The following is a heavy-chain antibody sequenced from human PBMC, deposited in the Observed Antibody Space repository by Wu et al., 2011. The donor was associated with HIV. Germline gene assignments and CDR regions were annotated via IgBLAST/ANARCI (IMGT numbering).Heavy chain of an antibody. V-gene: IGHV1-2*02. J-gene: IGHJ4*02. CDR2: INPKNGGT. CDR3: ARGLPSDYGAFLDF. CDR1: GYTFSDYF. Sequence: QVQLLQSGAEVRKPGASVRVSCKASGYTFSDYFIHWVRQAPGQGLEWVGWINPKNGGTRYVQKFQSRVTLTTDTSAKTVYMDLISLRSDDTAIYFCARGLPSDYGAFLDFWGQGTLVTVSS. D-gene: IGHD4-17*01.